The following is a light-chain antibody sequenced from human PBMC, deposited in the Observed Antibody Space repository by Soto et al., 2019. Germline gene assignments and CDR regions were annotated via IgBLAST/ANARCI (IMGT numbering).Light chain of an antibody. CDR1: QSVSSSY. J-gene: IGKJ1*01. CDR2: GAS. V-gene: IGKV3-20*01. CDR3: QRYGSSPRT. Sequence: EIVLTQSPGTLSLSPGERATLSCRASQSVSSSYLAWYQQKPGQAPRLLIYGASSRATGIPDRFSGSGSGTDFTLVISRLEPEDFAVYYCQRYGSSPRTFGQGTKVELK.